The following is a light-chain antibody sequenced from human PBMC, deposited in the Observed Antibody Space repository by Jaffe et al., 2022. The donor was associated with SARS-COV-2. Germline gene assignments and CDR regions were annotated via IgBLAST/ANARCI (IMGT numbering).Light chain of an antibody. CDR3: NSYSSSSTNVI. J-gene: IGLJ2*01. Sequence: QSALTQPASVSGSPGQSITISCTGTSSDVGEFDYVSWYQQHPGKAPRLMIYDVSNRPSGVSNRFSGSKSGNTASLTISGLQAEDEADYYCNSYSSSSTNVIFGGGTKLTVL. V-gene: IGLV2-14*03. CDR2: DVS. CDR1: SSDVGEFDY.